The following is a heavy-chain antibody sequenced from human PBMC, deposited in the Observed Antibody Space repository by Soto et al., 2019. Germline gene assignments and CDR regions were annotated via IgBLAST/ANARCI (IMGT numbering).Heavy chain of an antibody. D-gene: IGHD6-19*01. Sequence: PGGSLRLSCAASGFTFSSYWMSWVRQAPGKGLEWVANIKQDGSEKYYVDSVKGRFTISRDNAKNSLYLQMNSLRAEDTAVYYCARKGLASPYYYYGMDVWGQGTTVTVSS. CDR1: GFTFSSYW. J-gene: IGHJ6*02. CDR2: IKQDGSEK. CDR3: ARKGLASPYYYYGMDV. V-gene: IGHV3-7*05.